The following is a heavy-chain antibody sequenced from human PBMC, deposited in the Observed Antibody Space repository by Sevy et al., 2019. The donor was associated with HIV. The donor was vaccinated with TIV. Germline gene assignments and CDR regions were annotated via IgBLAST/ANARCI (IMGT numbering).Heavy chain of an antibody. CDR1: GYTFTSYD. Sequence: ASVKVSCKASGYTFTSYDINWVRQATGQGLEWMGWMNSNSGNTGYAQKFQGRVTMTRNTSISTAYMELSSLGSEDTAVYYCAGYYYDSSGYYDYNGMDVWGQGTTVTVSS. J-gene: IGHJ6*02. V-gene: IGHV1-8*01. CDR2: MNSNSGNT. D-gene: IGHD3-22*01. CDR3: AGYYYDSSGYYDYNGMDV.